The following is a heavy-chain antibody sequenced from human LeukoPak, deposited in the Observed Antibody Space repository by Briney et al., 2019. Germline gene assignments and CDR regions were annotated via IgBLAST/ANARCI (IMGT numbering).Heavy chain of an antibody. J-gene: IGHJ6*03. CDR3: ASGPYYDILTGYYYPHYYYYMDV. CDR2: IYYSGST. V-gene: IGHV4-59*01. D-gene: IGHD3-9*01. CDR1: GGSISSYY. Sequence: SETLSLTCTVSGGSISSYYWSWIRQPPGKGLEWIGYIYYSGSTNYNPSLKSRVTISVDTSKNQFSLKLSSVTAADTAVYYCASGPYYDILTGYYYPHYYYYMDVWGKGTTVTISS.